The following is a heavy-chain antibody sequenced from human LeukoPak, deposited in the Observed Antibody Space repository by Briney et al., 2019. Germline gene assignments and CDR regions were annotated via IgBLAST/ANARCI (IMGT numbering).Heavy chain of an antibody. Sequence: ASVKVSCKTSGYTFSSYGISWVRQAPGQGLEWMGWITGYNGNTIYAERLQGRVTMTTDTSTSTIYMELRGLRSDDTAMYYCARDSPLEYSNSARGFDFWGQGTLVTVSS. D-gene: IGHD6-13*01. CDR3: ARDSPLEYSNSARGFDF. CDR2: ITGYNGNT. J-gene: IGHJ4*02. V-gene: IGHV1-18*01. CDR1: GYTFSSYG.